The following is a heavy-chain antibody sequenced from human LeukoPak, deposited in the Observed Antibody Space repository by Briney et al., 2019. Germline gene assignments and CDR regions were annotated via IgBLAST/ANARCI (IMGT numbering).Heavy chain of an antibody. V-gene: IGHV3-30*04. CDR2: ISYDGSNK. D-gene: IGHD2-15*01. CDR3: AREVPSPRLSGPSDY. CDR1: GFTFSSYA. Sequence: PGGSLRLSCAASGFTFSSYAMHWVRQAPGKGLEWVAVISYDGSNKYYADSVKGRFTISRDNSKNTLYLQMNSLRAEDTAVYYCAREVPSPRLSGPSDYWGQGTLVTVSS. J-gene: IGHJ4*02.